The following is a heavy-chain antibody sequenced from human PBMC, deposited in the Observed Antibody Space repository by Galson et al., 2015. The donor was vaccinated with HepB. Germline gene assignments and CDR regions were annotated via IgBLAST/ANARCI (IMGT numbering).Heavy chain of an antibody. J-gene: IGHJ4*02. Sequence: SVKVSCKASGYTFTSYAMHWVRQAPGQGLEWLGYVNAANGYTKCSQKFQGRVTISRDTSASTAYMELSSLTSEDTAVYYCARSGSLDYWGQGTLVTVSS. CDR3: ARSGSLDY. V-gene: IGHV1-3*01. CDR2: VNAANGYT. D-gene: IGHD1-26*01. CDR1: GYTFTSYA.